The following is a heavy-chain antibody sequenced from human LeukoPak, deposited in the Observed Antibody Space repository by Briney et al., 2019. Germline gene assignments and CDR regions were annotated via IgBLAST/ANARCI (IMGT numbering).Heavy chain of an antibody. CDR1: GGSISSYY. J-gene: IGHJ4*02. Sequence: ETLSLTCTVSGGSISSYYWSWSRQPPGKGLEWIGHIYYSGSTKYNPSLKSRVTISVDTSKNQFSLKLSSVSAADTAVYYCARVGSYYYVDYWGQGTLVTVSS. D-gene: IGHD1-26*01. CDR2: IYYSGST. CDR3: ARVGSYYYVDY. V-gene: IGHV4-59*01.